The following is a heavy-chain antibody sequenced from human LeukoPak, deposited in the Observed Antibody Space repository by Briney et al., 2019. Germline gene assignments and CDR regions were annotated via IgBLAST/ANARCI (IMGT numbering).Heavy chain of an antibody. Sequence: ASVKVSCKASGYTFTGYYMHWVRQAPGQGLEWMGWINPNSGGTNYAQKFQGRVTMTRDTSISTAYMELSRLRSDDTAVYYCASHDSSGFQLPFDYWGQGTLVTVSS. V-gene: IGHV1-2*02. CDR1: GYTFTGYY. CDR2: INPNSGGT. D-gene: IGHD3-22*01. CDR3: ASHDSSGFQLPFDY. J-gene: IGHJ4*02.